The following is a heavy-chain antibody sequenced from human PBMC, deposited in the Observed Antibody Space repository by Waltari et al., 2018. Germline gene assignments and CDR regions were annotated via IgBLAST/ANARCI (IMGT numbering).Heavy chain of an antibody. Sequence: QVQLVQSGAEVKKPGASVQVSCKASGYTFTSYAMHWVLQAPGQRLEWMGWINAGNGNTKYSQKFQGRVTITRDTSASTAYMELSSLRSEDTAVYYCARVEGAAGLDIWGQGTMVTVSS. V-gene: IGHV1-3*01. J-gene: IGHJ3*02. CDR1: GYTFTSYA. CDR3: ARVEGAAGLDI. D-gene: IGHD3-16*01. CDR2: INAGNGNT.